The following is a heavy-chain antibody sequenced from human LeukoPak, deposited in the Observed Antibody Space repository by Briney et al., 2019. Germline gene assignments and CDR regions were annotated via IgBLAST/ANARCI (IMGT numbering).Heavy chain of an antibody. CDR1: GIAFRRNW. V-gene: IGHV3-7*03. CDR2: IKEDGSEK. Sequence: GGSLRLSCAASGIAFRRNWMSWVRQAPGKGLEWVANIKEDGSEKYYADSVKGRFIISRDNTKNSLYLQLNSVRGGDAAMYYCARGGGYPDYWGQGTLVTVSS. J-gene: IGHJ4*02. D-gene: IGHD6-25*01. CDR3: ARGGGYPDY.